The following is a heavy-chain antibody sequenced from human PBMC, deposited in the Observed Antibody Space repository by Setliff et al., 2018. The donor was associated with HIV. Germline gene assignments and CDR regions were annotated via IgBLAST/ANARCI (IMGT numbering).Heavy chain of an antibody. D-gene: IGHD2-21*01. V-gene: IGHV1-18*01. CDR1: GYNFVGYG. CDR3: ARGGPARVALLYWFDP. Sequence: ASVKVSCKASGYNFVGYGINWLRQAPGQGLEWMGWINTYNGNTKYGQKFQGSVTMTTDTSTSTVYMELRNLRSDDTAVYFCARGGPARVALLYWFDPWGQGTLVTVAS. J-gene: IGHJ5*02. CDR2: INTYNGNT.